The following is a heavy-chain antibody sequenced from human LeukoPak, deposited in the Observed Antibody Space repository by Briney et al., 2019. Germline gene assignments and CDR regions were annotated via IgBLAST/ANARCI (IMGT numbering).Heavy chain of an antibody. CDR3: ARVGGTNYYYYGMDV. Sequence: SETLSLTCTVSGGSISNYYWSWLRQPPGKGLEWVGYIYYSGSTNYNPSLKSRVTISLDTSKNQFSLKLSSVTAADTAVYYCARVGGTNYYYYGMDVWGQGTTVTVSS. V-gene: IGHV4-59*01. CDR2: IYYSGST. D-gene: IGHD1-26*01. CDR1: GGSISNYY. J-gene: IGHJ6*02.